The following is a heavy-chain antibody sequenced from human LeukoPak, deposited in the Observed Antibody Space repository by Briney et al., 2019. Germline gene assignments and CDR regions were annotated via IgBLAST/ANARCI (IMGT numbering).Heavy chain of an antibody. V-gene: IGHV3-7*01. CDR3: VLGMAV. CDR1: GVTFSSYW. J-gene: IGHJ6*02. Sequence: GGSLRLSCAASGVTFSSYWMSWVRQAPGKGREWVANIKQEGSEKYYVDSVKGRFTISRDNAKNSLYLQMNSLRAEDTAVYYCVLGMAVWGQGTTVTVSS. CDR2: IKQEGSEK. D-gene: IGHD2-15*01.